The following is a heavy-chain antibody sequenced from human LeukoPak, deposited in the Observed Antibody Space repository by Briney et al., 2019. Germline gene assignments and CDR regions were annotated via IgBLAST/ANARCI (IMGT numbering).Heavy chain of an antibody. CDR1: GLTFSSQA. Sequence: GGSLRLSCAASGLTFSSQAMSWVRQAPGKGLEWVSAISGSGGQTYYADSVKGRITISRDNSKDTLYLQMNNLKAEDTAVYYCANNEWQWGQGTLVTVSS. CDR2: ISGSGGQT. V-gene: IGHV3-23*01. CDR3: ANNEWQ. J-gene: IGHJ1*01. D-gene: IGHD2-8*01.